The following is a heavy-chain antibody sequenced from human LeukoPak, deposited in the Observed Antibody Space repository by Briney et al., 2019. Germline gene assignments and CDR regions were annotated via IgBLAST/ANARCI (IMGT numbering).Heavy chain of an antibody. CDR2: ISSSSNYI. Sequence: GGSLRLSCAASGFTFNFYSMNWVRQTPGKGLEWVSSISSSSNYIYYADSVKGRFTISRDNAKNSLYLQMNSLRAEDTALYYCAKGLDYYDSSGYGGSYYFDYWGQGTLVTVSS. CDR1: GFTFNFYS. V-gene: IGHV3-21*04. CDR3: AKGLDYYDSSGYGGSYYFDY. J-gene: IGHJ4*02. D-gene: IGHD3-22*01.